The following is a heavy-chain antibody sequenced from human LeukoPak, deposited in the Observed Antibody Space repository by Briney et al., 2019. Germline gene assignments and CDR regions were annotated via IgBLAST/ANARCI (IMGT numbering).Heavy chain of an antibody. CDR1: GYTFTAYY. D-gene: IGHD3-3*01. CDR2: INAGNGNA. J-gene: IGHJ6*03. Sequence: ASVKVSCKASGYTFTAYYMHWVRQAPGQRLEWMGWINAGNGNAKYSQEFQDRVTITRDTSASTAYMELSSLRSEDMAVYYCARARYETRIWPKSRYDYYHYMDVWGKGTTVTVSS. CDR3: ARARYETRIWPKSRYDYYHYMDV. V-gene: IGHV1-3*03.